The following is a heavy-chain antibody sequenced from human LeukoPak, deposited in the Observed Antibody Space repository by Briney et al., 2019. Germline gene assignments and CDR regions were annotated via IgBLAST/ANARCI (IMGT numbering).Heavy chain of an antibody. CDR1: GYTFASYG. V-gene: IGHV1-18*01. J-gene: IGHJ4*02. D-gene: IGHD2-2*01. CDR2: ISAYNGNT. Sequence: ASVKVSCKASGYTFASYGLSWVRQAPGQGLEWMGWISAYNGNTNYAQRLQGRVTMTTDTSTSTAYMELRSLRSDDTAIYYCTRDQVGYCGSSSCPPGDYWGQGTLVTVSS. CDR3: TRDQVGYCGSSSCPPGDY.